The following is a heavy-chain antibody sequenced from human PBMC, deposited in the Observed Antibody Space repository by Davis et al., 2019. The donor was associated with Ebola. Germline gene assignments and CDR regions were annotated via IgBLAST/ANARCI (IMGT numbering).Heavy chain of an antibody. CDR1: GFTFSSYW. Sequence: GESLKISCAASGFTFSSYWMHWVRQAPGKGLVWVSRINSDGSSTSYADSVKGRFTVSRDSSKNTLYLEMNSLGVEDTAVYYCATDGSYWHPDYWGQGTLVTVSS. CDR2: INSDGSST. D-gene: IGHD1-26*01. J-gene: IGHJ4*02. V-gene: IGHV3-74*01. CDR3: ATDGSYWHPDY.